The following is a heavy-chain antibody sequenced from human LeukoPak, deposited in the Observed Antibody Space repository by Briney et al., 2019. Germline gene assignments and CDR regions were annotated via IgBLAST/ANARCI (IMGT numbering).Heavy chain of an antibody. CDR1: GGTFSSYA. CDR3: AREGVYGDYVG. D-gene: IGHD4-17*01. Sequence: GASVKVSCKASGGTFSSYAISWVRQAPGQGLEWMGRIIPIFGTANYAQRFQGRVTITTDESTSTAYMELSRLRSDDTAVYYCAREGVYGDYVGWGQGTLVTVSS. J-gene: IGHJ1*01. V-gene: IGHV1-69*05. CDR2: IIPIFGTA.